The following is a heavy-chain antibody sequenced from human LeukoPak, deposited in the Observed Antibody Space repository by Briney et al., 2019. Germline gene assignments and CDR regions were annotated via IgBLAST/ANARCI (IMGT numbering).Heavy chain of an antibody. CDR1: GFTFSSYS. D-gene: IGHD5-12*01. CDR2: ISSSSSTI. CDR3: AKGPGGYRVDYFDY. J-gene: IGHJ4*02. Sequence: GGSLRLSCAASGFTFSSYSMTWVRQAPGKGLEWVSYISSSSSTIYYADSVKGRFTISRDNAKNSLYLQMNSLRDEDTAVYYCAKGPGGYRVDYFDYWGQGTLVTVSS. V-gene: IGHV3-48*02.